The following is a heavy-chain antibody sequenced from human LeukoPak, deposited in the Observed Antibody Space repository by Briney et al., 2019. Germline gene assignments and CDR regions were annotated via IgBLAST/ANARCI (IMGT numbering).Heavy chain of an antibody. D-gene: IGHD5-18*01. CDR1: GFTFSNAW. Sequence: GGSLRLSCAASGFTFSNAWMSWVRQAPGKGLEWVGRIKSKTDGGTTDYAAPVKGRFTISRDDSKNTLYLQMNSLKTEDTAVYYCTTGIQIWFSLFDYWGQGTLVTASS. CDR3: TTGIQIWFSLFDY. CDR2: IKSKTDGGTT. V-gene: IGHV3-15*01. J-gene: IGHJ4*02.